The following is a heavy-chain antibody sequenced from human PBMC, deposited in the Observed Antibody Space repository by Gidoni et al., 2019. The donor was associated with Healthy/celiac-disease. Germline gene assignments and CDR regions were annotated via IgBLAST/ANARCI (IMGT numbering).Heavy chain of an antibody. D-gene: IGHD2-15*01. CDR2: FDPEDGET. V-gene: IGHV1-24*01. CDR1: GYTLTELS. J-gene: IGHJ5*02. CDR3: ATACSGGSCYLGVRYNWFDP. Sequence: QVQLVQSGAEVKKPGASGKVSCKVSGYTLTELSMHWVRQAPGKGLEWMGGFDPEDGETIYAQKFQGRVTMTEDTSTDTAYMELSSLRSEDTAVYYCATACSGGSCYLGVRYNWFDPWGQGTLVTVSS.